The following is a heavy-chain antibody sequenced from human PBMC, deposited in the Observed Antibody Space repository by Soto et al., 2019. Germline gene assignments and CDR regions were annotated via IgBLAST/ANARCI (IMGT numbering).Heavy chain of an antibody. V-gene: IGHV2-5*02. CDR2: IYWDDDK. CDR1: GLSLSTGGVA. J-gene: IGHJ3*02. Sequence: QITLKESGPTLVKPTQTLTLTCNLSGLSLSTGGVAVGWIRQPPGKALEWLALIYWDDDKRYSPSLKSRLTLTKESPKNPVGLKVDKMDPGDTAPYFCGLKGGGGELRSFDAFDIWGQGTMVTVSS. CDR3: GLKGGGGELRSFDAFDI. D-gene: IGHD3-16*01.